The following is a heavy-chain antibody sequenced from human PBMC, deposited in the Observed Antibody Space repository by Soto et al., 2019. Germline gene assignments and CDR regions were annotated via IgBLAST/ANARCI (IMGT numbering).Heavy chain of an antibody. D-gene: IGHD2-15*01. Sequence: GGSLRLSCAASGFTFDDYAMHWVRQAPGKGLEWVSGISWNSGSIGYADSVKGRFTISRDNAKNSLYLQMNSLRAEDTALYYCAKDISPASPYCSGGSCYSGNNWFDPWGQGTLVTVSS. CDR1: GFTFDDYA. CDR3: AKDISPASPYCSGGSCYSGNNWFDP. J-gene: IGHJ5*02. CDR2: ISWNSGSI. V-gene: IGHV3-9*01.